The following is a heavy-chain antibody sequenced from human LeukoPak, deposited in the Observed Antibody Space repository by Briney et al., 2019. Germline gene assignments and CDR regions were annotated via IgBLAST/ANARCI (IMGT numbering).Heavy chain of an antibody. CDR3: ARIVLSPAAPYYYGMDV. J-gene: IGHJ6*02. Sequence: ASQTLSLTCTVSAGSLSSHYCTCIRLHAGNGLGSNPYIYYSGSTNYNPTLKSRVTISVETSKNQFSLKLSSVTAADTAVYYCARIVLSPAAPYYYGMDVWGQGTTVTVSS. CDR2: IYYSGST. CDR1: AGSLSSHY. D-gene: IGHD2-8*01. V-gene: IGHV4-59*08.